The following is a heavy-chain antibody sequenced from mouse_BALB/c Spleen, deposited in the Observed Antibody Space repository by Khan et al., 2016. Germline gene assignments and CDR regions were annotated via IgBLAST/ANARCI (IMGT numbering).Heavy chain of an antibody. Sequence: EVQLQESGPGLVKPSQSLTLTCTATGYSITSGYGRNWIRQPAGNQLEWMGYISESGSTNYNQSFNSRIPITPDKSNNQFFLQLNSVTTAHTATYYCARTAKLNHRGQGTTITVSS. J-gene: IGHJ2*01. D-gene: IGHD1-2*01. V-gene: IGHV3-1*02. CDR2: ISESGST. CDR1: GYSITSGYG. CDR3: ARTAKLNH.